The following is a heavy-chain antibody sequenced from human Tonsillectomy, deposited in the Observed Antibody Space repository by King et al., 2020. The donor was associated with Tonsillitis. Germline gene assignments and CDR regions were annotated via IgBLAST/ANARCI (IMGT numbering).Heavy chain of an antibody. D-gene: IGHD3-3*01. V-gene: IGHV3-48*01. CDR3: ARGEHFDFWSGFSCLDY. CDR2: ISGSNNII. CDR1: GFTFSSYS. J-gene: IGHJ4*02. Sequence: QLVQSGGGLVQPGGSLRLSCAASGFTFSSYSMNWVRQAPGKGLEWVSYISGSNNIIYDADSVKGRFTISRDNAKNSLYLQMNSLRAEDTAVYYCARGEHFDFWSGFSCLDYWGQGTPVTVSS.